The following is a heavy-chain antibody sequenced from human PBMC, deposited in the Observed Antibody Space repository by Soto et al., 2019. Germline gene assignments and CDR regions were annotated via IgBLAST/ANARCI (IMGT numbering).Heavy chain of an antibody. CDR1: GYTFTSYG. Sequence: ASVKVSCKASGYTFTSYGISWVRQAPGQGLEWMGWINAGNGNTKYSQKFQGRVTITRDTSASTAYMELSSLRSEDTAVYYCARDALITIFGVVIPRYNWFDPWGQGTLVTVSS. J-gene: IGHJ5*02. CDR3: ARDALITIFGVVIPRYNWFDP. D-gene: IGHD3-3*01. CDR2: INAGNGNT. V-gene: IGHV1-3*01.